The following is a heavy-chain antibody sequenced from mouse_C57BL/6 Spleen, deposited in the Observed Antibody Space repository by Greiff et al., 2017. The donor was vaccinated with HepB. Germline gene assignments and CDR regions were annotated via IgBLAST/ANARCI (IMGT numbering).Heavy chain of an antibody. V-gene: IGHV1-80*01. CDR1: GYAFSSYW. Sequence: VKLMESGAELVKPGASVKISCKASGYAFSSYWMNWVKQRPGKGLEWIGQIYPGDGDTNYNGKFKGKATLTADKSSSTAYMQLSSLTSEDSAVYFCARREEGYFDYWGQGTTLTVSS. CDR3: ARREEGYFDY. CDR2: IYPGDGDT. J-gene: IGHJ2*01.